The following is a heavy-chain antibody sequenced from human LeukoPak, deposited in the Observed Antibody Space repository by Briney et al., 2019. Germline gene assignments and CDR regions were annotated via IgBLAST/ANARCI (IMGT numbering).Heavy chain of an antibody. D-gene: IGHD3-3*01. V-gene: IGHV1-69*04. CDR2: IIPILGIA. Sequence: ASVKVSCKASGYTFTSYAISWVRQAPGQGLEWMGRIIPILGIANYAQKFQGRVTITADKSTSTAYMELSSLRSEDTAVYYCARGARFLEWSYDYXYYXMDVWGQGTTVTVS. J-gene: IGHJ6*02. CDR3: ARGARFLEWSYDYXYYXMDV. CDR1: GYTFTSYA.